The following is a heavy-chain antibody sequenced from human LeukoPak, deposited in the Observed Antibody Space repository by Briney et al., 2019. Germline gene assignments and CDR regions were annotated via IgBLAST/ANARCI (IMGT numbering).Heavy chain of an antibody. Sequence: GGSLRLSCAASGFTFSSYGMHWVRQAPGKGLEWVAFIRYDGSNEYYADSVKGRFTISRDNSKNTLYLQMNSLRAEDTAVYYCAKDEAVTGKGGGVSYFDYWGQGTLVTVSS. V-gene: IGHV3-30*02. CDR2: IRYDGSNE. J-gene: IGHJ4*02. CDR1: GFTFSSYG. D-gene: IGHD4-11*01. CDR3: AKDEAVTGKGGGVSYFDY.